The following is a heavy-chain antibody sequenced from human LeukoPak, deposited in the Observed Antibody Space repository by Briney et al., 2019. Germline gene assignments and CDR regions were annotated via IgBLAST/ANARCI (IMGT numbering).Heavy chain of an antibody. CDR3: AKGDRYKGEIDY. Sequence: GGSLRLSCAVSGFTFSSYAMSWVRQAPGKGLEWVSVISGYDGSTYYADSVKGRFTISRDNSKNTLYLQMNSLRAEDTAVYYCAKGDRYKGEIDYWGQGTLVTVSS. V-gene: IGHV3-23*01. CDR1: GFTFSSYA. CDR2: ISGYDGST. D-gene: IGHD3-16*01. J-gene: IGHJ4*02.